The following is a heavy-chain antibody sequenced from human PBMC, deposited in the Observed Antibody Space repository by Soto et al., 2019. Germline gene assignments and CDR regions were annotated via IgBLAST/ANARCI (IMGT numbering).Heavy chain of an antibody. J-gene: IGHJ4*02. CDR3: ARVNSGSYRQRGLFAY. D-gene: IGHD1-26*01. Sequence: SETLSLTCTVSGGSISSYYWSWIRQPPGKGLEWIGYIYYSGSTNYNPSLKSRVTISVDTSKNQFSLKLSSVTAADTAVYYCARVNSGSYRQRGLFAYWGQGTLVTGSS. CDR2: IYYSGST. CDR1: GGSISSYY. V-gene: IGHV4-59*01.